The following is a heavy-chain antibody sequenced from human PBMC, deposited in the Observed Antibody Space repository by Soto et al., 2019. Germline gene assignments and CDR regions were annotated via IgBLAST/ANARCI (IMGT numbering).Heavy chain of an antibody. CDR2: IYYSGST. J-gene: IGHJ5*02. CDR1: GGSFSGYY. D-gene: IGHD1-7*01. V-gene: IGHV4-59*12. CDR3: ARAIGTIRSISWFDP. Sequence: PSETLSLTCAVYGGSFSGYYWSWIRQPPGKGLEWIGYIYYSGSTNYNPTLKSRVTISVDTSKNQFSLKLSSVTAADTAVYYCARAIGTIRSISWFDPWGQGTLVTVSS.